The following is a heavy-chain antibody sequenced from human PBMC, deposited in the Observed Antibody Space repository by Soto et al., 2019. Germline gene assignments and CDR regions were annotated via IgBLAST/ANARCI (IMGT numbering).Heavy chain of an antibody. Sequence: GGSLRLSCAASGFTFSGSAMHWVRQASGKGLEWVGRIRSKANSYATAYAASVKGRFTISRDDSKNTAYLQTNSLKTEDTAVYYCTVIVGATGPLFDYWGQGTLVTVSS. CDR1: GFTFSGSA. CDR2: IRSKANSYAT. D-gene: IGHD1-26*01. CDR3: TVIVGATGPLFDY. V-gene: IGHV3-73*01. J-gene: IGHJ4*02.